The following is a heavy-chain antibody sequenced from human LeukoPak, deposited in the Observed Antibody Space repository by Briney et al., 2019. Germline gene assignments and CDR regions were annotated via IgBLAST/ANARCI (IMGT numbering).Heavy chain of an antibody. J-gene: IGHJ4*02. CDR1: GGTFSSYA. Sequence: GASVKVSCKASGGTFSSYAISWVRQAPGQGLEWMGGIIPIFGTANYAQKFQGRVTITADESTSTAYMELSSLRSEDTAVYYCAIASWGTGLVPAAPLGYWGQGTLVTVSS. CDR3: AIASWGTGLVPAAPLGY. V-gene: IGHV1-69*13. D-gene: IGHD2-2*01. CDR2: IIPIFGTA.